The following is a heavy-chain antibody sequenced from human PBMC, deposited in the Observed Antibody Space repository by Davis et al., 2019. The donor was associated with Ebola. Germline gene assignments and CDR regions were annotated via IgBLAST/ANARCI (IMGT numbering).Heavy chain of an antibody. V-gene: IGHV3-33*01. J-gene: IGHJ6*02. CDR2: IWYDGSNK. D-gene: IGHD3-10*01. Sequence: PSETLSLTCAASGFTFSSYGMHWVRQAPGKGLEWVAVIWYDGSNKYYADSVKGRFTISRDNSKNTLYLQMNSLRAEDTAVYYCAREQYYYGSGSYYYGMDVWGQGTTVTVSS. CDR3: AREQYYYGSGSYYYGMDV. CDR1: GFTFSSYG.